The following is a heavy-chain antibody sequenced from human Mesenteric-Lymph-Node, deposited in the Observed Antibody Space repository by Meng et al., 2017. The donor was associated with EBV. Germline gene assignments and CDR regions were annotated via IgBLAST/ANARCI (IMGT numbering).Heavy chain of an antibody. CDR2: IWYDGSHE. Sequence: QGRVGGLGGGVVKPGTSLGLSCAASGFTFSSYGIHWVRQAPGKGLEWVAFIWYDGSHEYYADSVKGRFTISRDNSKNTLYLEMNSLRAEDSAMYYCARDFYGDFSKTDYWGRGTLVTVSS. J-gene: IGHJ4*02. CDR3: ARDFYGDFSKTDY. D-gene: IGHD4-17*01. CDR1: GFTFSSYG. V-gene: IGHV3-33*08.